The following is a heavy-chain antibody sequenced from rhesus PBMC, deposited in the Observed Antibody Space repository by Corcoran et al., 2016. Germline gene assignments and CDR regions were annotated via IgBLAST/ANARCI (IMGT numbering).Heavy chain of an antibody. CDR2: IYCNSASG. J-gene: IGHJ4*01. V-gene: IGHV4-73*01. Sequence: QVQLQQWGEGLVKPSETLSLTCAVYGGSISGPYYWDWFRQPPGKGLMLIGYIYCNSASGNSNPSLNNRVTIAKDTSKNRFSLELRSVTAADTAVYYCARGSDMVAAGTWGRGVLVTVSS. CDR3: ARGSDMVAAGT. D-gene: IGHD6-13*01. CDR1: GGSISGPYY.